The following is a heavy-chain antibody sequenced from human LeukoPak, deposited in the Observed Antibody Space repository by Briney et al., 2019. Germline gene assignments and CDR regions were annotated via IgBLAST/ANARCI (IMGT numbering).Heavy chain of an antibody. J-gene: IGHJ5*02. V-gene: IGHV1-2*02. Sequence: ASVKVSCKASGYTFTGYYMHWVRQAPGQGVEWMGWINPNSGGTNYAQKFQGRITMTRDTSISTAYMELSRLRSDDTAVYYCARALVQVEGGSDWFDPWGRGTLATVSS. CDR2: INPNSGGT. CDR3: ARALVQVEGGSDWFDP. D-gene: IGHD3-10*01. CDR1: GYTFTGYY.